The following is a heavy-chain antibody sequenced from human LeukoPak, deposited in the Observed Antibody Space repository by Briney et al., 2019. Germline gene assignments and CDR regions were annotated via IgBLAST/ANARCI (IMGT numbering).Heavy chain of an antibody. J-gene: IGHJ2*01. Sequence: SETLSLTCTVSGGSISSGGYYWSWLRQHPGKGLEWIGYIYYSGSTYYNPSLKSRVTISVDTSKNQFSLKLSSVTAADTAVYYCARGSSDWYFDHWGRGTLVTVSS. D-gene: IGHD3-22*01. V-gene: IGHV4-31*03. CDR3: ARGSSDWYFDH. CDR2: IYYSGST. CDR1: GGSISSGGYY.